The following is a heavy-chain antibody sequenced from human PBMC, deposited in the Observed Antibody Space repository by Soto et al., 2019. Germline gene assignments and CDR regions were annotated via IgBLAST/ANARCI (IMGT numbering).Heavy chain of an antibody. Sequence: QVQLVESGGGVVQPGRSLRLSCAASGFTFSSYAMHWVRQAPGKGLEWVAVISYDGSNKYYADPVKGRFTISRDNSKNTLYLQMNSLRAEDTAVYYCARGAVARNYYYYGMDVWGQGTTVTVSS. CDR1: GFTFSSYA. CDR3: ARGAVARNYYYYGMDV. D-gene: IGHD6-19*01. CDR2: ISYDGSNK. J-gene: IGHJ6*02. V-gene: IGHV3-30-3*01.